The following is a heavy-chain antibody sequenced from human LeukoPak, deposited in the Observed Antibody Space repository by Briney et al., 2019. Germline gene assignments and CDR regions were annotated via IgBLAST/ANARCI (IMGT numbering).Heavy chain of an antibody. V-gene: IGHV4-59*01. J-gene: IGHJ4*02. CDR1: GVSISSYY. CDR2: IYYSGST. Sequence: SETLSLTCTVSGVSISSYYWSWIRQPPGKGLEWIGYIYYSGSTNYNPSLKSRVTISVDTSKNQFSLKLSSVTAADTAVYYCARGCPKYYYDSSGLLDYWGQGTLVTVSS. D-gene: IGHD3-22*01. CDR3: ARGCPKYYYDSSGLLDY.